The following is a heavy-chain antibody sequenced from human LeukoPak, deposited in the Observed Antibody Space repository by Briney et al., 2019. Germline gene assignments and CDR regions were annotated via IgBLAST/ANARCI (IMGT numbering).Heavy chain of an antibody. V-gene: IGHV5-51*01. Sequence: AAYPMISCKGSGYSFTSYWIGWVRQMPREGLELMGINYPCDSDTRYSPSFQSRVTISADTSISTVSLQWSRLKASDTAMYYCASRVYSSYRFEHWGQGTLVTVSS. D-gene: IGHD6-6*01. CDR1: GYSFTSYW. CDR3: ASRVYSSYRFEH. J-gene: IGHJ1*01. CDR2: NYPCDSDT.